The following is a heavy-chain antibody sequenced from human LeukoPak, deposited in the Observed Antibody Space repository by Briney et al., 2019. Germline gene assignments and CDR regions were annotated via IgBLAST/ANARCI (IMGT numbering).Heavy chain of an antibody. Sequence: GGSLRLSCAASGFTSSSYWMNWVRQAPGKGLEWVAFIPYDGSDKFYADSVKGRFTISRDNSKNTLYLQMNSLRAEDTAVCYCAAMTSVTTGDYWGQGTLVTVSS. V-gene: IGHV3-30*02. J-gene: IGHJ4*02. CDR3: AAMTSVTTGDY. CDR1: GFTSSSYW. D-gene: IGHD4-11*01. CDR2: IPYDGSDK.